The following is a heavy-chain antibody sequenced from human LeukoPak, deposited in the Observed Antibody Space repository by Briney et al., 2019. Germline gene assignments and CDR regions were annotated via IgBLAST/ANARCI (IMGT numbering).Heavy chain of an antibody. V-gene: IGHV4-59*08. CDR3: ARHEDSRPGYNWFDP. D-gene: IGHD6-6*01. CDR1: GGSISSYY. Sequence: SETLSLTCTVSGGSISSYYWSWIRQPPGKGLEWIGYIYYSGSTNYNPSLKSRVTISVDTSKNQFSLKLSSVTAADTAVYHCARHEDSRPGYNWFDPWGQGTLVTVSS. J-gene: IGHJ5*02. CDR2: IYYSGST.